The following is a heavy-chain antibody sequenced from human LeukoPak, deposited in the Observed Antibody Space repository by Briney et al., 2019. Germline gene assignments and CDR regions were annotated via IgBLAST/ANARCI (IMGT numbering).Heavy chain of an antibody. J-gene: IGHJ4*02. Sequence: SETLSLTCTVSGGSIGSSGYYWGWIRQPPGKGLEWIGSVDYTGITSHSPSLKSRVTISVDTSKNQFSLKVSSVSAADTGVYYCVSLVYDSSGYYYALPGFYFDYWGQGTLVTVSS. CDR2: VDYTGIT. V-gene: IGHV4-39*01. D-gene: IGHD3-22*01. CDR1: GGSIGSSGYY. CDR3: VSLVYDSSGYYYALPGFYFDY.